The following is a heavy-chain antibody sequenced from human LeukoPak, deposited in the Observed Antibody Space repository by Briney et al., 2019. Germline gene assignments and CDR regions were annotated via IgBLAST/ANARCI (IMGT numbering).Heavy chain of an antibody. D-gene: IGHD3-3*01. CDR2: IYHSGRT. Sequence: SETLSLTCTVSGYSISSGYYWGWIRQPPGKGLEWIGSIYHSGRTYYNPSLKSRVTISVDTSKNQFSLKLSSVTAADTAVYYCARERSGSEIFARSFDIWGQGTMVTVSS. V-gene: IGHV4-38-2*02. CDR1: GYSISSGYY. J-gene: IGHJ3*02. CDR3: ARERSGSEIFARSFDI.